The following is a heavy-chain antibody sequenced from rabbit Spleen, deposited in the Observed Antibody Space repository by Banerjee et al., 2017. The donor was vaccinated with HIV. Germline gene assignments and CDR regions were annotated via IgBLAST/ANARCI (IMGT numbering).Heavy chain of an antibody. J-gene: IGHJ4*01. CDR3: ARDLPGVIGWNFNL. CDR1: GFSFSSSDY. V-gene: IGHV1S40*01. Sequence: QSLEESGGDLVKPGASLTLTCTASGFSFSSSDYMCWVRQAPGKGLEWIACIDTGSSGFSYFASWAKGRFTISKTSSTTVTLHMTGLTAADTATYFCARDLPGVIGWNFNLWGQGTLVTVS. CDR2: IDTGSSGFS. D-gene: IGHD1-1*01.